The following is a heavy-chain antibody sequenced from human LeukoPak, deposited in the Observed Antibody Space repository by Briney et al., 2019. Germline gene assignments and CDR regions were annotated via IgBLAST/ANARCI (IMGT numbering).Heavy chain of an antibody. Sequence: SETLSLTCTVSGGSISSYDWSWIRQPPGKGLEWIGYIYYSGSTNYNPSLKSRVTISVYTSQIQFFMTLSSVTAADPAVYYCATAGEGYYGSGSYYTEFDYWGQGTLVTVSS. CDR1: GGSISSYD. D-gene: IGHD3-10*01. V-gene: IGHV4-59*01. CDR3: ATAGEGYYGSGSYYTEFDY. J-gene: IGHJ4*02. CDR2: IYYSGST.